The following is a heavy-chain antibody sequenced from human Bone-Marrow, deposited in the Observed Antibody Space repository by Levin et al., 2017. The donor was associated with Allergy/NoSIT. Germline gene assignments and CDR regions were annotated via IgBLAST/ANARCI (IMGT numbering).Heavy chain of an antibody. Sequence: NPSETLSLTCSVSGAHIFNNYWSWIRQPPGGRLEWIGHIYFSATTKYNPSLKSRVTISVDESKNQFSLTLRSVTAADTALYYCTNTCEYGDCDYWGQGILVTVSP. CDR2: IYFSATT. V-gene: IGHV4-59*08. CDR3: TNTCEYGDCDY. D-gene: IGHD4-17*01. CDR1: GAHIFNNY. J-gene: IGHJ4*02.